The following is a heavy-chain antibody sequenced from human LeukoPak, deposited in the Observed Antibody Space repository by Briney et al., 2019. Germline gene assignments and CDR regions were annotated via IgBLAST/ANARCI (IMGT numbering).Heavy chain of an antibody. D-gene: IGHD3-3*01. CDR2: IYTSGST. CDR3: ASFGVVTDPAYWFDP. Sequence: SETLSLTCTVSGGSISSYYWSWIRQPPRKGLEWIGYIYTSGSTNYNPSLKSRVTISVDTSKNQFSLKLSSVTAADTAVYYCASFGVVTDPAYWFDPWGQGTLVTVSS. J-gene: IGHJ5*02. V-gene: IGHV4-4*09. CDR1: GGSISSYY.